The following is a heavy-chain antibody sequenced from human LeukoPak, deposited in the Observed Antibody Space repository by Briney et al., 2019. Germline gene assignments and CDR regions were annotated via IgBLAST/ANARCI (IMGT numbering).Heavy chain of an antibody. V-gene: IGHV5-51*01. Sequence: GASLKVSCKVSGDSFTNYWFGWVRQMPGKGPEWMGIIYPRDSDTRYSPSFQGQVTISADKSISTAYLQWSCLKASDTAMYYCARKSSGTFDYWGQGTLVTVSS. J-gene: IGHJ4*02. CDR1: GDSFTNYW. CDR2: IYPRDSDT. D-gene: IGHD6-13*01. CDR3: ARKSSGTFDY.